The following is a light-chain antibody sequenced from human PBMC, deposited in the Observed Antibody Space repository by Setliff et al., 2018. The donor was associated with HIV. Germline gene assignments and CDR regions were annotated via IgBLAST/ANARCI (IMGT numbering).Light chain of an antibody. CDR3: GSYTGVITLVI. CDR1: SSDIGAYNY. J-gene: IGLJ2*01. V-gene: IGLV2-14*01. CDR2: EVS. Sequence: QSALAQPASVSGSPGQSITISCTGTSSDIGAYNYVSWYQQHPGKAPRLIIYEVSNRPSGVSNRFSGSKSGNTASLTISGLQADDEADYYCGSYTGVITLVIFGGGTK.